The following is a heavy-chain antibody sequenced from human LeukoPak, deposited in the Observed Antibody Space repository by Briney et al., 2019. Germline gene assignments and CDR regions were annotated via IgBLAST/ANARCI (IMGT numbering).Heavy chain of an antibody. J-gene: IGHJ4*02. CDR1: AFTFSDYY. Sequence: AGSLRLSCAASAFTFSDYYRSWIRQAPGMGLEWVSYISSSGSTIYYADSVKGRFTISRDNAKNSLYLQMNSLRAEDTAVYYCARGSIAAAGTRFDYWGQGTLVSVSS. V-gene: IGHV3-11*01. CDR2: ISSSGSTI. D-gene: IGHD6-13*01. CDR3: ARGSIAAAGTRFDY.